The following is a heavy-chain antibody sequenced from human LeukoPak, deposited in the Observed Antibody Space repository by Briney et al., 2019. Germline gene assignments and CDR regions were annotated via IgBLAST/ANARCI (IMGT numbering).Heavy chain of an antibody. CDR3: ARGPGDSSGWDLQH. D-gene: IGHD6-19*01. CDR1: GGSFSGYY. J-gene: IGHJ1*01. CDR2: INHSGST. Sequence: SETLSLTCAVYGGSFSGYYWSWIRQPPGKGLEWIGEINHSGSTNYNPSLKSRVTISVDTSKNQFSLKLSSVTAADTAVYYCARGPGDSSGWDLQHWGQGTLVTVSS. V-gene: IGHV4-34*01.